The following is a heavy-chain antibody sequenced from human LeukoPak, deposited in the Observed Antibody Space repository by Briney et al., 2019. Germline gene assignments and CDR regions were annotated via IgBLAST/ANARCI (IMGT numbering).Heavy chain of an antibody. V-gene: IGHV3-7*05. CDR3: ATWSDAWEFDS. CDR1: GFPFSNSW. J-gene: IGHJ4*02. CDR2: IKEDGTDK. Sequence: GGSLRLSCAASGFPFSNSWMTWLRQAPGKGLEWVAHIKEDGTDKYYVDSVTGRFTISRDNTINSLYLQMSSLRAEDTAVYYCATWSDAWEFDSWGQGTLVSVSS. D-gene: IGHD1-26*01.